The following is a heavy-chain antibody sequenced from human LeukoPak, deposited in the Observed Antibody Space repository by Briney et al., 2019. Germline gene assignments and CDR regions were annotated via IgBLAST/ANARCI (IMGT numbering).Heavy chain of an antibody. V-gene: IGHV1-18*01. CDR1: GYTFTSYG. J-gene: IGHJ5*02. CDR3: ARGGWAVAGGKYNWFDP. CDR2: ISAYNGNT. D-gene: IGHD6-19*01. Sequence: VASVNVSCKASGYTFTSYGISWVRQAPGQGLEWMGWISAYNGNTNYAQKLQGRVTMTTDTSTSTAYMELRSLRSDDTAVYYCARGGWAVAGGKYNWFDPWGQGTLVTVSS.